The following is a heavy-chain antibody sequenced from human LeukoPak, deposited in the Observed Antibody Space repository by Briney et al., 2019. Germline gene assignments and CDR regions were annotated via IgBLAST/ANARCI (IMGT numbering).Heavy chain of an antibody. D-gene: IGHD6-19*01. CDR3: ARVGGWIDY. CDR2: IYYSGST. Sequence: SETLSLTCTVSGGSISSYYWSWIRQPPGKGLEWIGYIYYSGSTNYNPSLKSRVTISVDTSKNQFSLKLGSVTAADTAVYYCARVGGWIDYWGQGTLVTVSS. V-gene: IGHV4-59*01. J-gene: IGHJ4*02. CDR1: GGSISSYY.